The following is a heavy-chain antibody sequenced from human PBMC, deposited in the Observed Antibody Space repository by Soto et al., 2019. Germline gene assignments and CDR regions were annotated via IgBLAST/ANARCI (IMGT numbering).Heavy chain of an antibody. CDR1: GGTFSSYA. CDR2: IIPIFGTA. CDR3: ASFHGDYGYYYYGMDV. D-gene: IGHD4-17*01. J-gene: IGHJ6*02. V-gene: IGHV1-69*01. Sequence: QVQLVQSGAEVKKPGSSVKVSCKASGGTFSSYAISWVRQAPGQGLEWMGGIIPIFGTANYAQKFQGRVTINADESTSTAYMELSSLRSEDTAVYYCASFHGDYGYYYYGMDVWGQGTTVTVSS.